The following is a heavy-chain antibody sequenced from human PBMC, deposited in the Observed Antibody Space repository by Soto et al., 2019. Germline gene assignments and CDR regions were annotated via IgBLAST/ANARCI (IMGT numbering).Heavy chain of an antibody. Sequence: QVQLQESGPGLVKPSPTLSLTCTVSGGSISSGNYYWSWIRQPPGKGLEWIGYIFYSGTTYYNPSIKSRVTISVDTSKNQFSLKLSSVTAADTAVYYCARASPVVTDVWGQGTTVTVSS. CDR2: IFYSGTT. D-gene: IGHD5-18*01. CDR3: ARASPVVTDV. J-gene: IGHJ6*02. CDR1: GGSISSGNYY. V-gene: IGHV4-30-4*01.